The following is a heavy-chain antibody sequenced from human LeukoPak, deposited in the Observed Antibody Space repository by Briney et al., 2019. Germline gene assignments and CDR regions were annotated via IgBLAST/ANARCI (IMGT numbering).Heavy chain of an antibody. Sequence: PGGSLRLSCAASGFTFSGYGMHWVRQAPGQGLERVAFIRYDGSDKRYADSVKGRFTISRDNSRNTLYLQMNSLRPEDTAVYYCAKDLSGYCSGGSCYPNWFDPWGQGTLVTVSS. V-gene: IGHV3-30*02. CDR1: GFTFSGYG. J-gene: IGHJ5*02. CDR2: IRYDGSDK. D-gene: IGHD2-15*01. CDR3: AKDLSGYCSGGSCYPNWFDP.